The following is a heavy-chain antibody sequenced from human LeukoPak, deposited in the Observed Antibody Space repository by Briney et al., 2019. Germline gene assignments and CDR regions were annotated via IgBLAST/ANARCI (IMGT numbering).Heavy chain of an antibody. D-gene: IGHD1-26*01. CDR1: GLTFSGAA. V-gene: IGHV3-73*01. J-gene: IGHJ6*02. CDR3: TRQVDSGSYDYYGMDV. Sequence: PGGSLRLSCAASGLTFSGAAIHWVRQASGKGLEWVGRIRSKANSYATAYAASVKGRFTISRDDSKNTAYLQMNSLKTEDTAVYYCTRQVDSGSYDYYGMDVWGQGTTVTVSS. CDR2: IRSKANSYAT.